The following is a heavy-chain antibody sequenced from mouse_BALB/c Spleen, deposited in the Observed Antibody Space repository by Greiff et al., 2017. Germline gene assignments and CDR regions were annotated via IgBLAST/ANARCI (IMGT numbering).Heavy chain of an antibody. CDR1: GFNIKDTY. D-gene: IGHD2-2*01. Sequence: EVQLQQSGAELVKPGASVKLSCTASGFNIKDTYMHWVKQRPEQGLEWIGRIDPANGNTKYDPKFQGKATITADTSSNTAYLQLSSLTSEDTAVYYCAISYGYDWYFDVWGAGTTVTVAS. J-gene: IGHJ1*01. V-gene: IGHV14-3*02. CDR3: AISYGYDWYFDV. CDR2: IDPANGNT.